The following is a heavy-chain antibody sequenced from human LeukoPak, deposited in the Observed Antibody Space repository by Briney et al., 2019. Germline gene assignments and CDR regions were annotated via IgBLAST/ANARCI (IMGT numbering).Heavy chain of an antibody. D-gene: IGHD1-14*01. J-gene: IGHJ4*02. CDR3: ARAVRGNLKIDY. Sequence: ASVKVSCKASGYTFTSYYMHWVRQAPGQGLEWMGIINPSGGSTSYAQKFQGRVTMTRDTSISTAYMELSRLRSDDTAVYYCARAVRGNLKIDYWGQGTLVTVSS. V-gene: IGHV1-46*01. CDR1: GYTFTSYY. CDR2: INPSGGST.